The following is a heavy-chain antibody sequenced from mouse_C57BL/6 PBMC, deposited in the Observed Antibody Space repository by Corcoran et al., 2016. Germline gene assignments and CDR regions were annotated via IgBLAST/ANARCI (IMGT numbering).Heavy chain of an antibody. V-gene: IGHV1-15*01. CDR1: GYTFTDYE. CDR3: TRRTLFDY. Sequence: VQLQQSGTELVTPGTSVTLSCKASGYTFTDYEMHWVKQTPVHGLEWIGAIDPETGGTAYNQKFKGKAILTSDKSSSTAYMELRSLTSEDSAVYYCTRRTLFDYWGQGITLTVSS. CDR2: IDPETGGT. J-gene: IGHJ2*01.